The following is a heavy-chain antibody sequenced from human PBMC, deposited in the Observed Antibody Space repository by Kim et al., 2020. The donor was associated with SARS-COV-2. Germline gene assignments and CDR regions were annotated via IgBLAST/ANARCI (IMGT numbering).Heavy chain of an antibody. CDR3: ARGGTTVTTGRQFDY. V-gene: IGHV3-30*04. Sequence: GGSLRLSCAASGFTFSSYAMHWVRQAPGKGLEWVAVISYDGSNKYYADSVKGRFTISRDNSKNTLYLQMNSLRAEDTAVYYCARGGTTVTTGRQFDYWGQGTLVTVSS. CDR2: ISYDGSNK. CDR1: GFTFSSYA. J-gene: IGHJ4*02. D-gene: IGHD4-17*01.